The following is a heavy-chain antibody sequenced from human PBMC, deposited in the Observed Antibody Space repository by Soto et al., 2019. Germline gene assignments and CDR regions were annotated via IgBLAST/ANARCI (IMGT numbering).Heavy chain of an antibody. V-gene: IGHV3-21*01. D-gene: IGHD1-26*01. CDR1: GFIFSRYI. CDR2: IGTSGSYI. J-gene: IGHJ4*02. Sequence: GGSMRLSCAVSGFIFSRYIRNWVRQAPGKGLEWVSSIGTSGSYIYDTDSVKGRFTISRDNTKDSLYLQMNSLRAEDTAIYYCARGSAFIGLDYWGQGTPVTVSS. CDR3: ARGSAFIGLDY.